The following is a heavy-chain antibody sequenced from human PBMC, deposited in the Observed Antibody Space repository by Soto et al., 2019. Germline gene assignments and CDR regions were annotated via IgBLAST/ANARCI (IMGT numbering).Heavy chain of an antibody. CDR1: GGSISSGDYY. CDR3: GILDMITLGGVIGPNDAFDS. V-gene: IGHV4-30-4*01. D-gene: IGHD3-16*02. J-gene: IGHJ3*02. CDR2: IYFSEST. Sequence: QVQLQESGPGLVKPSQTLSLTCNVSGGSISSGDYYWSWIRQPPGKGLEWIGYIYFSESTSYNPSLTRRVTIAGDNSNNQFSLRLTSLTAADTAVYYCGILDMITLGGVIGPNDAFDSWGQGKMVTVSS.